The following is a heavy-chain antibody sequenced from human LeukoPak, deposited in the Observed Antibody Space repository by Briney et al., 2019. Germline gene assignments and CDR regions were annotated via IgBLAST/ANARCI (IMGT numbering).Heavy chain of an antibody. CDR2: IYYSGST. Sequence: PSETLSLTCTVSGGSISSYYWSWIRQPPGKGLEWIGYIYYSGSTNYNPSLKSRDTISVDTSKNQFSLKLSSVAAADTAVYYCARRAAAGSGGAFDYWGQGTLVTVSS. CDR3: ARRAAAGSGGAFDY. J-gene: IGHJ4*02. V-gene: IGHV4-59*01. D-gene: IGHD6-13*01. CDR1: GGSISSYY.